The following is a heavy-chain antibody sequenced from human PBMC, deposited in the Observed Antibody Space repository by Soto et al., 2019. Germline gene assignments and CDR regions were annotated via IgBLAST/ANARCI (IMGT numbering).Heavy chain of an antibody. CDR2: IYTSGST. J-gene: IGHJ4*02. CDR3: ARRRGYSIGWYNN. CDR1: CGTVSGHSYY. V-gene: IGHV4-61*02. Sequence: PSELQCVTCTVSCGTVSGHSYYRSWNRQPAGKGLEWIGRIYTSGSTNYNPSLKSPVTMSVDTSKNQFPLKLSSVTAAATAVHYCARRRGYSIGWYNNCGERILVTLYS. D-gene: IGHD6-19*01.